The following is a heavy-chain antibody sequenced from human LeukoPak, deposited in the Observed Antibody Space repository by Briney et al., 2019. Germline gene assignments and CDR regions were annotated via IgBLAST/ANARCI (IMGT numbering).Heavy chain of an antibody. J-gene: IGHJ4*02. CDR2: IWYDGSNK. V-gene: IGHV3-33*06. CDR3: AKDHSSGWYVDDY. Sequence: SGGSLRLSCAASGFTFSSYGMHWVRQAPGKGLEWVAVIWYDGSNKYYADSVKGRFTISRDNSKNTLYLQMNSLRAEDTAVYYCAKDHSSGWYVDDYWGQGTPVTVSS. D-gene: IGHD6-19*01. CDR1: GFTFSSYG.